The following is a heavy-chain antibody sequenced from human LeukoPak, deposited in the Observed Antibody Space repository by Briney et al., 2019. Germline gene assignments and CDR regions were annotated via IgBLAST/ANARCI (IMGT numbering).Heavy chain of an antibody. V-gene: IGHV4-34*01. CDR1: GGSFSGYY. Sequence: SETLSLTCAVYGGSFSGYYWSWIRQPPGKGLEWIGEINHSGSTNYNPSLKSRVTISVDTSKNQFSLKLSSVTAADTAVYYCARLDPLDAFDIWGQGTMVTVSS. CDR2: INHSGST. CDR3: ARLDPLDAFDI. J-gene: IGHJ3*02.